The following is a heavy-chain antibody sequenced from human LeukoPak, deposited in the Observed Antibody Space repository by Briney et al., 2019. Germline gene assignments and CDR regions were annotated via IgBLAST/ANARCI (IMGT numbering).Heavy chain of an antibody. J-gene: IGHJ4*02. CDR3: ARLYDSSGYWYYFDY. CDR1: GYSISSGYY. CDR2: IYHSGST. V-gene: IGHV4-38-2*02. D-gene: IGHD3-22*01. Sequence: SETLSLTCTVSGYSISSGYYWGWIRQPPGKGLEWIGEIYHSGSTNYNPSLKSRVTISVDKSKNQFSLKLSSVTAADTAVYYCARLYDSSGYWYYFDYWGQGTLVTVSS.